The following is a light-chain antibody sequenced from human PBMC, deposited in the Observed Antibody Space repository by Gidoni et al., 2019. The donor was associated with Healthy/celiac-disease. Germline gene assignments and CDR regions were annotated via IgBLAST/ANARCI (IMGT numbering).Light chain of an antibody. CDR1: SSDVVGYNY. CDR3: SSYAGSNNLV. V-gene: IGLV2-8*01. J-gene: IGLJ3*02. CDR2: EVS. Sequence: QSALTQPPSASGSPGQSLTISCTGTSSDVVGYNYVSWYQQHTGKAPKLMIYEVSKRPSGVPDRFSGSKSGNTASLTVSGLQAEDEADYYCSSYAGSNNLVFGGGTKLTVL.